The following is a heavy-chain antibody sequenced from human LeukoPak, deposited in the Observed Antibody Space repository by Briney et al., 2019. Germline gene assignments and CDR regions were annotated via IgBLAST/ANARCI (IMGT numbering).Heavy chain of an antibody. D-gene: IGHD2-15*01. J-gene: IGHJ4*02. V-gene: IGHV3-33*01. Sequence: GGSLRLSCAASGFTFSSYGMHWVRQAPGKGLEWVAVIWYDGSNKYYADSVKGRFTISRDSSKNTLYLQMNSLRAEDTAVYYCARAPTVVAAFDYWGQGTLVTVSS. CDR2: IWYDGSNK. CDR3: ARAPTVVAAFDY. CDR1: GFTFSSYG.